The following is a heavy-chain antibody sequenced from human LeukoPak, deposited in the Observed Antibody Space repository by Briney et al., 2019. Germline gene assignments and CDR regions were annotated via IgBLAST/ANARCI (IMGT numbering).Heavy chain of an antibody. Sequence: PGGSLRLSCAASGFTFSDYYMSWIRQAPGKGLEWVSYISSSGSTIYYADSVKGRFTISRDNAKNSLYLQMNSLRAEDTAVYYCARDSNYYDSSGYPDYWGQGTLVTVSS. CDR1: GFTFSDYY. CDR3: ARDSNYYDSSGYPDY. V-gene: IGHV3-11*04. CDR2: ISSSGSTI. J-gene: IGHJ4*02. D-gene: IGHD3-22*01.